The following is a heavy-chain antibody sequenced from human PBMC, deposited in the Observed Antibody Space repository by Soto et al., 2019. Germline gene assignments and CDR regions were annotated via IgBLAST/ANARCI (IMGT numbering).Heavy chain of an antibody. D-gene: IGHD6-19*01. CDR1: GFTFSSYG. J-gene: IGHJ3*02. Sequence: GGSLRLSCAASGFTFSSYGMHWVRQAPGKGLEWVAVISYDGSNKYYADSVKGRFTISRDNSKNTLYLQMNSLRAEDTAVYYCAKDRGSGWYVAFDIWGQGTMVTVSS. V-gene: IGHV3-30*18. CDR3: AKDRGSGWYVAFDI. CDR2: ISYDGSNK.